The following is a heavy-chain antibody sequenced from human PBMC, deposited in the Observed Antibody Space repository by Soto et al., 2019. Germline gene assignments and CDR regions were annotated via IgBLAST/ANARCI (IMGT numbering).Heavy chain of an antibody. V-gene: IGHV4-31*03. CDR3: ARLRIATNNYRWFDP. J-gene: IGHJ5*02. Sequence: SETLSLTCSVSGAALNSGNYYLSWIRQVAGKGLEWIGHIYVTGAVDYNPSLRDRITISQDTSERQFSLNLRLVTAADTAVYYCARLRIATNNYRWFDPWGQGTLVTVS. CDR2: IYVTGAV. CDR1: GAALNSGNYY. D-gene: IGHD2-21*01.